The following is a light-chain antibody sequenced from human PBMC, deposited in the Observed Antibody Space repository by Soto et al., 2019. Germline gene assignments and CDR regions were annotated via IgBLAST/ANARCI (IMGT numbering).Light chain of an antibody. CDR2: DAS. V-gene: IGKV1-5*01. CDR1: QSISSW. CDR3: QQYNSYSRT. Sequence: DIQMTQSPSTLSASVGDRVTITCRASQSISSWLAWYQQKPGNAPKLLIYDASSLESGVPSRFSGSGSGTEFTLTISSLQPDDFPTYYCQQYNSYSRTFGQWTKLEIK. J-gene: IGKJ1*01.